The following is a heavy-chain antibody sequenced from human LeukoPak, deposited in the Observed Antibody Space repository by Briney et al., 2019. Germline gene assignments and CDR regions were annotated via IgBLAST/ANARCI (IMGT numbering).Heavy chain of an antibody. CDR1: GGSISSYY. CDR3: AVDSQRAFDI. D-gene: IGHD3-22*01. J-gene: IGHJ3*02. Sequence: SETLSLTCTVSGGSISSYYWSWIRKPPGKGLEWIGYIYYSGSTNYNPSLKSRVTISVDTSKNQFSLKLSSVTAADTAVYYCAVDSQRAFDIWGQGTMVTVSS. CDR2: IYYSGST. V-gene: IGHV4-59*01.